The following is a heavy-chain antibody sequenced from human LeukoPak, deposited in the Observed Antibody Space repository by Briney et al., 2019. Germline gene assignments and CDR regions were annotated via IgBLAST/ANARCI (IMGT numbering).Heavy chain of an antibody. Sequence: PGGSLRHSCSAYGFPFSNYAMRSVREAPGKGLEWDSSISGSSGTTDDAGSVQARFGTSRDNTKNRVYLQMNCLRAEDTAVFYCTMGGSVSGPSRWFDGWGQGTLVTVSS. D-gene: IGHD3-10*01. CDR3: TMGGSVSGPSRWFDG. CDR2: ISGSSGTT. CDR1: GFPFSNYA. V-gene: IGHV3-23*01. J-gene: IGHJ5*02.